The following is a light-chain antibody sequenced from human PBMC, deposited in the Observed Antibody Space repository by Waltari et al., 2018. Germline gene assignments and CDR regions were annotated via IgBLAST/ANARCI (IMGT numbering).Light chain of an antibody. J-gene: IGKJ1*01. CDR3: QKYNSAPWT. Sequence: DIQMTQSPSSLSASVGDRVTITCRASQDISTSLAWYQQKPGKVPNVLIFARSTLQSGVPSRFSGSGSGTDFTLTISSLPPEDVATYYCQKYNSAPWTFGQGTRVEIK. CDR1: QDISTS. CDR2: ARS. V-gene: IGKV1-27*01.